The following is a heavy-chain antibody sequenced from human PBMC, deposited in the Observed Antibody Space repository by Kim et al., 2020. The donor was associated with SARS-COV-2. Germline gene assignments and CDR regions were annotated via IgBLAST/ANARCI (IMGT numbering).Heavy chain of an antibody. V-gene: IGHV1-18*01. D-gene: IGHD1-1*01. CDR2: IVTLHGHA. CDR1: GYTFTSYP. Sequence: ASVKVSCETSGYTFTSYPIIWVRQAPGQGLEWMGHIVTLHGHADYAQNVRGRVFFTTDTSTSTAYMELRSLRSDDTAIYYCARVVVGTTGGDHWGQGTLVTVSS. CDR3: ARVVVGTTGGDH. J-gene: IGHJ4*02.